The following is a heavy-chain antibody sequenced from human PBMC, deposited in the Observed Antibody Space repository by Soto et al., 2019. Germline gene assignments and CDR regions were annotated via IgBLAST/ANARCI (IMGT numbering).Heavy chain of an antibody. CDR3: ARIPIDFWSGYSLPDYYYYGMDV. CDR2: INHSGST. J-gene: IGHJ6*02. Sequence: PSETLSLTCAVYGGSFSGYYWSWIRQPLGKGLEWIGEINHSGSTNYNPSLKSRVTISVDTSKNQFSLKLSSVTAADTAVYYCARIPIDFWSGYSLPDYYYYGMDVWGQGTTVTVSS. V-gene: IGHV4-34*01. D-gene: IGHD3-3*01. CDR1: GGSFSGYY.